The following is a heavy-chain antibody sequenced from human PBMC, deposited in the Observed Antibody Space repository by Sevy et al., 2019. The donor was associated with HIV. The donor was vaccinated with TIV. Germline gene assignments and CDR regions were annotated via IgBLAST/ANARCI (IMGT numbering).Heavy chain of an antibody. CDR1: GGSISSGGHY. CDR3: AREQAGATYFDY. D-gene: IGHD1-26*01. Sequence: SETLSLTCTVSGGSISSGGHYWSWIRQHPGNGLEWIAYIYYSGNTYYNPSLKSRVAMSVDTSKNQLSLKLSSVTAADTAVYYCAREQAGATYFDYWGQGTLVTVSS. V-gene: IGHV4-31*03. J-gene: IGHJ4*02. CDR2: IYYSGNT.